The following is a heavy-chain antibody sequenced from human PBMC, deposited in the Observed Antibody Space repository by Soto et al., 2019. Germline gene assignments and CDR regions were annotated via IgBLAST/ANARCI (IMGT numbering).Heavy chain of an antibody. J-gene: IGHJ6*02. CDR2: IIPIFGTA. Sequence: ASVKVSCKASGGTFSSYAISWVRQAPGQGLEWMGGIIPIFGTANYAQKFQGRVTITADESTSTAYMELSSLRSEDTAVYYCARRSDYYGSGSYPPQGPSYGMDVWGQGTTVTVSS. CDR1: GGTFSSYA. CDR3: ARRSDYYGSGSYPPQGPSYGMDV. D-gene: IGHD3-10*01. V-gene: IGHV1-69*13.